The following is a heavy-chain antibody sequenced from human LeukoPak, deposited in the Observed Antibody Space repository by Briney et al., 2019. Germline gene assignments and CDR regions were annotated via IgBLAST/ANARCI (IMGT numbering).Heavy chain of an antibody. CDR1: GYTFTGYY. Sequence: ASVRVSCKASGYTFTGYYMHWVRQAPGQGLEWMGWINPNSGGTNYAQKFQGRVTMTRDTSISTAYMELSRLRSDDTAVYYCVRGQAWNSVRVRGAYCDYWGQGTLVTVSS. CDR3: VRGQAWNSVRVRGAYCDY. V-gene: IGHV1-2*02. J-gene: IGHJ4*02. CDR2: INPNSGGT. D-gene: IGHD3-10*01.